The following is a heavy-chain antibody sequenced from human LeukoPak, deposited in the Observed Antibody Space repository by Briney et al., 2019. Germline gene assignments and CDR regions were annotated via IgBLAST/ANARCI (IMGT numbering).Heavy chain of an antibody. D-gene: IGHD6-13*01. CDR3: VTSTGQQFIPYDY. CDR2: IYGADAA. J-gene: IGHJ4*02. CDR1: GFNVSSNY. Sequence: GGSLRLSCAASGFNVSSNYMTWIRQAPGKGLEWVSLIYGADAAYCAESVRGRFMISRDNLKNTLFLQMNSLRVEDTAPYYCVTSTGQQFIPYDYWGQGTHVTVSS. V-gene: IGHV3-66*02.